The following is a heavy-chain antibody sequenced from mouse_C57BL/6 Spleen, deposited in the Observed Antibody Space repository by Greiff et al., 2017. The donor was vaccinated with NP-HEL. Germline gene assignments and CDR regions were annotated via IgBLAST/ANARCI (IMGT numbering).Heavy chain of an antibody. CDR2: IYPGSGST. D-gene: IGHD2-4*01. CDR1: GYTFTSYW. Sequence: QVQLQQPGAELVKPGASVKMSCKASGYTFTSYWITWVKQRPGQGLEWIGDIYPGSGSTNYNEKFKSKATLTVDTSSSTAYMQLSSLTSEDSAVYYCALSRYDYDEGDWYFEVWGTATTVTVSS. V-gene: IGHV1-55*01. J-gene: IGHJ1*03. CDR3: ALSRYDYDEGDWYFEV.